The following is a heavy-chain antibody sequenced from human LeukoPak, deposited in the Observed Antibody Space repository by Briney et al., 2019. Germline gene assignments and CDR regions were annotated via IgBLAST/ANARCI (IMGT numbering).Heavy chain of an antibody. D-gene: IGHD1-26*01. J-gene: IGHJ4*02. CDR2: INHSGST. CDR3: ARGWESYFDY. V-gene: IGHV4-34*01. CDR1: GVSISSYY. Sequence: SETLSLTCTVSGVSISSYYWIWVRQPAGKGLEWIGEINHSGSTNYNPSLKSRVTISVDTSKNQFSLKLSSVTAADTAVYYCARGWESYFDYWGQGTLVTVSS.